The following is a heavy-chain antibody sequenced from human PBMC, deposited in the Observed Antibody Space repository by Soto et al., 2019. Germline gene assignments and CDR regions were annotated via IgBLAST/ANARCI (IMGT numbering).Heavy chain of an antibody. J-gene: IGHJ5*02. CDR2: IYYSGST. V-gene: IGHV4-59*01. D-gene: IGHD3-3*01. Sequence: TSETLSLTCTVSGGSISSYYWSWIRQPPGKGLEWIGYIYYSGSTNYNPSLKSRVTISVDTSKNQFSLKLSSVTAADTAVYYCARDHYDFWSGYYTGNWFDPWGQGTLVTVSS. CDR3: ARDHYDFWSGYYTGNWFDP. CDR1: GGSISSYY.